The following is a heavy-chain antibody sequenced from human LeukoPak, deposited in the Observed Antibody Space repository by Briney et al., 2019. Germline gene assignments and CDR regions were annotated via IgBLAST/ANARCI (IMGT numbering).Heavy chain of an antibody. Sequence: GSLRLSCVGSGSTFSSYDMIWVRQAPGKGLEWVSCISSSRSSVYYADSVKGRFTISRDNAKNSLYLQMNSLRAEDTAIYYCARDGVRGHTTLDYWGQGTLVTVSS. CDR3: ARDGVRGHTTLDY. J-gene: IGHJ4*02. D-gene: IGHD3-10*01. CDR1: GSTFSSYD. CDR2: ISSSRSSV. V-gene: IGHV3-21*01.